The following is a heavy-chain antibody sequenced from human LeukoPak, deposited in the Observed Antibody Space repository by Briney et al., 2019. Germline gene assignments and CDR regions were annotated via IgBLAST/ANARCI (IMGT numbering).Heavy chain of an antibody. V-gene: IGHV3-23*01. CDR2: ISGSGGST. CDR1: GFTFSSYA. CDR3: AKDGKGAYSPRWFDP. Sequence: GGSLRLSCAASGFTFSSYAMSWVRQAPGKGQEWVSAISGSGGSTYYADSVKGRFTISRDNSKNTLYLQMNSLRAEDTAVYYCAKDGKGAYSPRWFDPWGQGTLVTVSS. D-gene: IGHD5-18*01. J-gene: IGHJ5*02.